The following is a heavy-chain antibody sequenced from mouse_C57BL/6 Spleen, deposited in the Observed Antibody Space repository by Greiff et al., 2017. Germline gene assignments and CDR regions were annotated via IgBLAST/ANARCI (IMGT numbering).Heavy chain of an antibody. V-gene: IGHV8-8*01. Sequence: QVTLKVSGPGILQPSQSLSLTCSFPGFSLSTFGLGVGWIRQPSGKGLEWLAHIWWNADKYYNPSLKSRLTISKDTSKNHVFLKIANVDTADSATYYCAVYYDYGYAMDYWGQGTSVTVSS. CDR2: IWWNADK. D-gene: IGHD2-4*01. J-gene: IGHJ4*01. CDR3: AVYYDYGYAMDY. CDR1: GFSLSTFGLG.